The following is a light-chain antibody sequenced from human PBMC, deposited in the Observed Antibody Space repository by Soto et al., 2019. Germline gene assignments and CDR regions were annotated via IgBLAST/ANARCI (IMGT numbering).Light chain of an antibody. CDR3: QQYGNSPRWT. V-gene: IGKV3-11*01. Sequence: IVLTQSPATLSLSPWERATLSCRASQSVSSYLAWYQQKPGQAPRLLIYDASNRATGIPARFSGSGSGTDFTLTISRLEPEDFAVYYCQQYGNSPRWTFGQGTKVDIK. CDR2: DAS. CDR1: QSVSSY. J-gene: IGKJ1*01.